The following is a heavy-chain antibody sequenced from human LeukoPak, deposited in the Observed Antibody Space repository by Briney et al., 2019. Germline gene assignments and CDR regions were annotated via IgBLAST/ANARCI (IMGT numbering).Heavy chain of an antibody. Sequence: GGSLRLSCAASGFTFSNYWMSWVRQAPGKGLEWVANIKQDGSEKYYVDSVKGRFTISRDNAKNSLYLQMNSLRAEDTALYYCAKGAVTTDYFDYWGQGTLVTVSS. CDR1: GFTFSNYW. CDR2: IKQDGSEK. V-gene: IGHV3-7*03. CDR3: AKGAVTTDYFDY. D-gene: IGHD4-11*01. J-gene: IGHJ4*02.